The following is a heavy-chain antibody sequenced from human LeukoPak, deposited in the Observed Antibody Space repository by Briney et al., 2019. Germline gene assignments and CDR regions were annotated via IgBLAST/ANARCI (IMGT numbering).Heavy chain of an antibody. CDR3: ARFTVTTSFDY. CDR1: GFTFSSYAM. V-gene: IGHV4-4*02. Sequence: GSLRLSCAASGFTFSSYAMSWVRQPPGKGLEWIGEIYHSGSTNYNPSLKSRVTISVDKSKNQFSLKLSSVTAADTAVYYCARFTVTTSFDYWGQGIIVTVSS. CDR2: IYHSGST. J-gene: IGHJ4*02. D-gene: IGHD4-17*01.